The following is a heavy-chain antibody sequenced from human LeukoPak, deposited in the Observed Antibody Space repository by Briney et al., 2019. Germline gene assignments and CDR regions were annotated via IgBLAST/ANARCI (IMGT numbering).Heavy chain of an antibody. CDR1: GYTFTSYD. D-gene: IGHD2-2*01. CDR3: ARGRFKSQLLSFY. Sequence: ASVKVSCKASGYTFTSYDINWVRQATGQGLEWMGWMNPNSGNTGYAQKFRGRVTMTRNTSISTAYMELSSLRSEDTAVYYCARGRFKSQLLSFYWGQGTLVTVSS. V-gene: IGHV1-8*01. CDR2: MNPNSGNT. J-gene: IGHJ4*02.